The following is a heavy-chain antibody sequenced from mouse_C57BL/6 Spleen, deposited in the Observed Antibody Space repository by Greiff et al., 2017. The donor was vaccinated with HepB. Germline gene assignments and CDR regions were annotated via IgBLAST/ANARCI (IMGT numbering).Heavy chain of an antibody. Sequence: VQLQQPGAELVRPGSSVKLSCKASGYTFTSYWMHWVKQRPIQGLEWIGNIDPSDSETHYNQKFKDKATLTVDKSSSTAYMQLSSLTSEDSAVYYCAMDYYGSSYVFDYWGQGTTLTVSS. D-gene: IGHD1-1*01. CDR2: IDPSDSET. CDR1: GYTFTSYW. J-gene: IGHJ2*01. CDR3: AMDYYGSSYVFDY. V-gene: IGHV1-52*01.